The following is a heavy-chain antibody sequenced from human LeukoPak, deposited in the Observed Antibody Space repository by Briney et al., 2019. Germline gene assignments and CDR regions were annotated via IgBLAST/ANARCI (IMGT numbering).Heavy chain of an antibody. D-gene: IGHD5-12*01. CDR1: GDSMSIYY. CDR2: MFSRGSP. J-gene: IGHJ4*02. CDR3: AHIGRGAQTLDS. V-gene: IGHV4-59*08. Sequence: PSETLSLTCLVSGDSMSIYYWSWLRQPPGKGLEWIGNMFSRGSPDYNPSLKSRVTISVDTSENQFSLRLYSVTAADTAVYYCAHIGRGAQTLDSWGQGTLVTVSS.